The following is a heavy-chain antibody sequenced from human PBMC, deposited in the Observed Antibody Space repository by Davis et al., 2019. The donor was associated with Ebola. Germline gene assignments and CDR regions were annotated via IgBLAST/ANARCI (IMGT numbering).Heavy chain of an antibody. CDR3: ARAPTPYQPPFDY. V-gene: IGHV4-34*01. CDR1: GGSFSGYY. Sequence: QTPSLTRAVYGGSFSGYYWSWIRQPPGKGLEWIGEINHSGSTNYNPSLKSRVTISVDTSKNQFSLKLSSVTAADTAVYYCARAPTPYQPPFDYWGQGTLVTVSS. D-gene: IGHD2-2*01. J-gene: IGHJ4*02. CDR2: INHSGST.